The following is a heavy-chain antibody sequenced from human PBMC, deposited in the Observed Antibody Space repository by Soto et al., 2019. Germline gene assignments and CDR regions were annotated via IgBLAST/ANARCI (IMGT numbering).Heavy chain of an antibody. Sequence: PSETLSLTCTVSGGSISSYYWSWIRQPPGKGLEWIGYIYYSGSTNYNPSLKSRVTISVDTSKNQFSLKLSSVTAADTAVYYCARVSDYYYYYGMDVWGQGTTVPVSS. J-gene: IGHJ6*02. CDR3: ARVSDYYYYYGMDV. D-gene: IGHD3-16*02. V-gene: IGHV4-59*01. CDR1: GGSISSYY. CDR2: IYYSGST.